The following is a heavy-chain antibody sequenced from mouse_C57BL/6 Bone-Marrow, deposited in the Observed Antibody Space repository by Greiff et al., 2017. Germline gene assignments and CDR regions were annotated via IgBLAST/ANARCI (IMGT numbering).Heavy chain of an antibody. V-gene: IGHV2-2*01. Sequence: VKLVESGPGLVQPSQSLSITCTVSGFSLTSYGVHWVRQSPGKGLEWLGVIWSGGSTDYNAAFISRLSISKDNSKSQVFFKMNSLQADDTAIYYCARVPLLLDWYFDVWGTGTTVTVSS. CDR2: IWSGGST. J-gene: IGHJ1*03. D-gene: IGHD6-5*01. CDR1: GFSLTSYG. CDR3: ARVPLLLDWYFDV.